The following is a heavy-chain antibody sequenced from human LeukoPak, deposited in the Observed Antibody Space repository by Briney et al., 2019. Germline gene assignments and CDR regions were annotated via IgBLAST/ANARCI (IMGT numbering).Heavy chain of an antibody. V-gene: IGHV1-69*13. CDR2: IIPIFGTA. D-gene: IGHD5-24*01. CDR3: AGDRRDGYNTMGY. CDR1: GGTFSSYA. J-gene: IGHJ4*02. Sequence: GASVKVSCKASGGTFSSYAISWVRQAPGQGLEWMGGIIPIFGTANYAQKFQVRVTITADESTSTAYMELSSLRSEDTAVYYCAGDRRDGYNTMGYWGQGTLVTVSS.